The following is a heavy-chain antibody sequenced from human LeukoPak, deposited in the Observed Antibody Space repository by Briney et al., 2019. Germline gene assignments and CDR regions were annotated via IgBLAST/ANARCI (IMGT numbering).Heavy chain of an antibody. J-gene: IGHJ6*02. CDR1: GGSISSGDYY. CDR3: ASGGYSYGYYYGMDV. D-gene: IGHD5-18*01. Sequence: IPSQTLSLTCTVSGGSISSGDYYWSWIRQPPGKGLEWIGYIYYSGSTYYNPSLKSRVTISVDTSKNQFSLKLSSVTAADTAVYYCASGGYSYGYYYGMDVWGQGTTVTVSS. CDR2: IYYSGST. V-gene: IGHV4-30-4*01.